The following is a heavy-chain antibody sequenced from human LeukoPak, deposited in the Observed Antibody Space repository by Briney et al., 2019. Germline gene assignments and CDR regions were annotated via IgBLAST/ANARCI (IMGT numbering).Heavy chain of an antibody. CDR3: ATNQTAGGHRFDY. CDR2: ISGSGSST. CDR1: GFTLSSFA. Sequence: PGGSLRLSCAASGFTLSSFAMSWVRQAPGKGLDWVSAISGSGSSTSYADSVKGRFTISRDNSKSTLYLQMNSLRAEDTAVYYCATNQTAGGHRFDYWGQGTLVTVSS. V-gene: IGHV3-23*01. J-gene: IGHJ4*02. D-gene: IGHD1-14*01.